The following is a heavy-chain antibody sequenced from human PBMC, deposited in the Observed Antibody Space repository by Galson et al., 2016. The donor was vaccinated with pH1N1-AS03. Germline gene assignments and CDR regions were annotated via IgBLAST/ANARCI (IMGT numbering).Heavy chain of an antibody. CDR2: VYQSGTT. CDR1: GLSITKGFQ. V-gene: IGHV4-38-2*01. Sequence: ETLSLTCAVSGLSITKGFQWAWIRQSPGTGLEWIGNVYQSGTTYYNPSLKSRFTISVDTSNNQLSLRLNSVTAADTAVYYCVRPSVRGPWAHWGQGALVTVSS. J-gene: IGHJ1*01. D-gene: IGHD3-10*01. CDR3: VRPSVRGPWAH.